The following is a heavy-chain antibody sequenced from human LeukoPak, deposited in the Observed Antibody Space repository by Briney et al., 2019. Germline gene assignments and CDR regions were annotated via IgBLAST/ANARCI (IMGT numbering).Heavy chain of an antibody. D-gene: IGHD5-18*01. Sequence: GGSLRLSCAASGFTFSSYGMHWVRQAPGKGLEWVAVIWYDGSNKYYADSVKGRFTISRDNSKNTLYLQMNSLRAEDTAVYYCARGSVYSRIRYWGQGTLVTVSS. CDR3: ARGSVYSRIRY. V-gene: IGHV3-33*01. J-gene: IGHJ4*02. CDR2: IWYDGSNK. CDR1: GFTFSSYG.